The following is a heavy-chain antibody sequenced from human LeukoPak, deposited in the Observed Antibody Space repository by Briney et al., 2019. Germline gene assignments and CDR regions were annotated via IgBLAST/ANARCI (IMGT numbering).Heavy chain of an antibody. J-gene: IGHJ6*03. CDR2: INHSGST. V-gene: IGHV4-34*01. D-gene: IGHD1-26*01. Sequence: PSETLSLTCAVYGGSFSGYYWSWIRQPPGKGLEWIGEINHSGSTNYNPSLKSRVTMSVDTSKNQFSLKLSSVTAADTAVYYCARDGGSEGGSYYVHYYYYYYMDVWGKGTTVTVSS. CDR1: GGSFSGYY. CDR3: ARDGGSEGGSYYVHYYYYYYMDV.